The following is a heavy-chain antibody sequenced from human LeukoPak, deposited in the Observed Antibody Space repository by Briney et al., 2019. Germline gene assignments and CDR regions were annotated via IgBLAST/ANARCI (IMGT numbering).Heavy chain of an antibody. CDR2: ISGSGGST. J-gene: IGHJ3*02. D-gene: IGHD3-9*01. V-gene: IGHV3-23*01. Sequence: GGSLRLSCAASGFTFSSYAMSWVRQAPGKGLEWVSAISGSGGSTYYADSVKGRFTISRDNSKNTLYLQMNSLGAEDTAVYYCAKDHDILTGPDAFDIWGQGTMVTVSS. CDR1: GFTFSSYA. CDR3: AKDHDILTGPDAFDI.